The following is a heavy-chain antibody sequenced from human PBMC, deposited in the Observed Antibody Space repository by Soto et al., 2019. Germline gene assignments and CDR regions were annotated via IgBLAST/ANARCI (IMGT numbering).Heavy chain of an antibody. Sequence: GGSLRLSCAASGFTFSSYAMSWVRQAPGKGLEWVSAISGSGGSTYYADSVKGRFTISRDNSKNTLYLQMNSLRAEGTAVYYCAKTGIPSPYYYYGMDVWGQGTTVTVSS. V-gene: IGHV3-23*01. CDR2: ISGSGGST. J-gene: IGHJ6*02. CDR1: GFTFSSYA. CDR3: AKTGIPSPYYYYGMDV. D-gene: IGHD2-21*01.